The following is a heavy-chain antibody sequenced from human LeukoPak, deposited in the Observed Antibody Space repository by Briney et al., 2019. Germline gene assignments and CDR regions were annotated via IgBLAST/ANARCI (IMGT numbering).Heavy chain of an antibody. Sequence: GGSLRLSCVASGFTFSSYAMGWVRQAPGKGLEWVSDISSSGGTTYYADSVKGRVTISRDNSKNTLYLQMNSLRPEDTAVYYCASRGRLSWYFDLWGRGTLVTVSS. J-gene: IGHJ2*01. V-gene: IGHV3-23*01. CDR2: ISSSGGTT. D-gene: IGHD2-8*01. CDR1: GFTFSSYA. CDR3: ASRGRLSWYFDL.